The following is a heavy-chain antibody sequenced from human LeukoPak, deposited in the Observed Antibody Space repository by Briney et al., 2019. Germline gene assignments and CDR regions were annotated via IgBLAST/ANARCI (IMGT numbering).Heavy chain of an antibody. Sequence: GGSLRLSCATSGFTFSNYGMNWVRQAPGKGLDWVSSISSTSAYIYYADSVKGRFTISRDNTKNSLYLQMDSLRAEDTAVYYCAKSYSVTGTFPALDYWGQGTLVTVSS. CDR2: ISSTSAYI. CDR1: GFTFSNYG. J-gene: IGHJ4*02. D-gene: IGHD6-19*01. CDR3: AKSYSVTGTFPALDY. V-gene: IGHV3-21*01.